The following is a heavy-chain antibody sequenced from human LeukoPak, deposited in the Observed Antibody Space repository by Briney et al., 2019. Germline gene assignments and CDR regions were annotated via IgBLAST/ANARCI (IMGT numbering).Heavy chain of an antibody. D-gene: IGHD6-19*01. CDR1: GYSFTIYW. CDR3: ARRVVVAGTAAFDI. Sequence: GESLKISCKGSGYSFTIYWIGWVRQMPGKGLEWMGIIYPGDSDTRYSPSFQGHVTISADKSISTAYLQWSSLKASATAMYYCARRVVVAGTAAFDIWGQGTMVTVSS. CDR2: IYPGDSDT. V-gene: IGHV5-51*01. J-gene: IGHJ3*02.